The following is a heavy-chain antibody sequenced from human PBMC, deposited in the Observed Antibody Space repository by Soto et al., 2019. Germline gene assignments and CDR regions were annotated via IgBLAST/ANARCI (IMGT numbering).Heavy chain of an antibody. J-gene: IGHJ4*02. CDR2: ISYDGSNK. CDR3: AKENVLRFLEWLFDY. CDR1: GFTFSSYG. D-gene: IGHD3-3*01. V-gene: IGHV3-30*18. Sequence: XXSLRLSFAASGFTFSSYGMHWVLQAPGKGLEWVAVISYDGSNKYYADSVEGRFTISRDNSKNTLYLQMNSLRAEDTAVYYCAKENVLRFLEWLFDYWGQGTLVTVSS.